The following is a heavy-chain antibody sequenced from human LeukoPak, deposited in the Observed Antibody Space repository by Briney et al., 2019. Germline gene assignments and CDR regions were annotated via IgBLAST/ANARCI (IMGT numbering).Heavy chain of an antibody. D-gene: IGHD3-9*01. J-gene: IGHJ6*02. CDR2: TSGSGGTI. V-gene: IGHV3-48*03. CDR1: GFIFSNYE. Sequence: QPGGSLRLSCAAYGFIFSNYEMVWVRQPPGNGREWLSFTSGSGGTIYYADAAKGRFTISRDNAKNSLYLQMNSLRVEDTAVYYCARDRGLTLFYYGLDVWGRGTTVTVSS. CDR3: ARDRGLTLFYYGLDV.